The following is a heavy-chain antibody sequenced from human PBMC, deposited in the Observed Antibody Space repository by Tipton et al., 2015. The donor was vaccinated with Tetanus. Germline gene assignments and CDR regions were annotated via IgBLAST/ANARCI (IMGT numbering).Heavy chain of an antibody. Sequence: TLSLTCTVSGGSINSYYWSWIRQPPGKGLEWIGYIYYNGGTNSNPSLKSRVAISVDTSRNQFSLRLTSVTAADTALYYCAREVVNSDYYSSKYYFDYWGQGTLVTVSS. J-gene: IGHJ4*02. D-gene: IGHD3-22*01. V-gene: IGHV4-59*01. CDR3: AREVVNSDYYSSKYYFDY. CDR1: GGSINSYY. CDR2: IYYNGGT.